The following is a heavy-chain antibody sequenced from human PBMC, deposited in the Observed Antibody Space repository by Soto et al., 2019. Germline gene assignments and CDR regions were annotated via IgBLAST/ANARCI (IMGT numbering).Heavy chain of an antibody. V-gene: IGHV3-48*01. CDR2: NSSGGTTI. J-gene: IGHJ6*03. Sequence: PGGSLRLSCAASGFTFSGYSMNWVRQAPEKELEKESYNSSGGTTIYYADSVKGRFAVSRDNAKNSLYLQMNSLRAEDTAEYYCASSIEVVVVVAGTHYYHYYMDLWGKGTTVTVSS. D-gene: IGHD2-15*01. CDR1: GFTFSGYS. CDR3: ASSIEVVVVVAGTHYYHYYMDL.